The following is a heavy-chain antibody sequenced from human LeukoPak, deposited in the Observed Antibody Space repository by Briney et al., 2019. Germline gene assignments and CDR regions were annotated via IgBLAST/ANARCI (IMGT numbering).Heavy chain of an antibody. D-gene: IGHD6-19*01. CDR1: GGSISSSSYY. J-gene: IGHJ6*03. CDR3: ARHQWHYYYYMGV. CDR2: IYYSGDT. Sequence: SETLSLTCTVSGGSISSSSYYWGWIRQPPGKGLEWIGSIYYSGDTYYNPSLKSRRVTISVDTSKNQFSLRLSSVTAADPAVYYCARHQWHYYYYMGVWGKGSMVTVSS. V-gene: IGHV4-39*01.